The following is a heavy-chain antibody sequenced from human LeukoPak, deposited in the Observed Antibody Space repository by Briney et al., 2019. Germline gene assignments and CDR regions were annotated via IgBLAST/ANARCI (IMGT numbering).Heavy chain of an antibody. J-gene: IGHJ2*01. CDR2: ISWNSGSI. V-gene: IGHV3-9*01. CDR3: ARRPGFPEWGYDSSYWYFDL. CDR1: GFTFDDYA. D-gene: IGHD5-12*01. Sequence: QTGRSLRLSCAASGFTFDDYAMHWVRQAPGKGLEWVSGISWNSGSIGYVDSVKGRFTISRDNAKNSLYLQMNSLRAEDTAVYYCARRPGFPEWGYDSSYWYFDLWGRGTLVTVSS.